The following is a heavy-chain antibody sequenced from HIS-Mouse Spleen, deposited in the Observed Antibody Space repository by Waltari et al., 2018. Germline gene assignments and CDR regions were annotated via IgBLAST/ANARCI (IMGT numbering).Heavy chain of an antibody. J-gene: IGHJ1*01. CDR1: GFTFSSYS. CDR2: ISSSSSYI. CDR3: ARDGAPEYSSSWYFQH. D-gene: IGHD6-13*01. V-gene: IGHV3-21*01. Sequence: EVQLVESGGGLVKPGGSLRLSCAASGFTFSSYSTNWVRQAPGKGLEWVSSISSSSSYIYYADSVKGRFTISRDNAKNSLYLQMNSLRAEDTAVYYCARDGAPEYSSSWYFQHWGQGTLVTVSS.